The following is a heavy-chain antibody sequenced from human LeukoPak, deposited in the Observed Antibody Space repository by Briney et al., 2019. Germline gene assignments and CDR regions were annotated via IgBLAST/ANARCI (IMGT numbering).Heavy chain of an antibody. CDR3: ARVLAVAEGGYDY. D-gene: IGHD6-19*01. CDR2: IGTACDT. J-gene: IGHJ4*02. Sequence: GGSLRLSCAASGFTFSSYDMHWVRQATGKGLEWVSAIGTACDTYYPGSVKGRFTISRENAKNSLYLQMNSLRAGDTAVYYCARVLAVAEGGYDYWGQGTLVTVSS. V-gene: IGHV3-13*01. CDR1: GFTFSSYD.